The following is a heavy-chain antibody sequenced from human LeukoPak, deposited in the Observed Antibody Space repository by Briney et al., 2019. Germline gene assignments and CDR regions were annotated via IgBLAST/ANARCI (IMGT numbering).Heavy chain of an antibody. Sequence: GGSLILSCAASGFTVSSNYMSWVRQAPGKGLEWVSVIYSGGSTYYADSVKGRFTISRDNSKNTLYLQMNSLRAEDTAVYYCARESAQRDILTGPPFDYWGQGTLVTVSS. CDR3: ARESAQRDILTGPPFDY. CDR2: IYSGGST. D-gene: IGHD3-9*01. CDR1: GFTVSSNY. V-gene: IGHV3-66*01. J-gene: IGHJ4*02.